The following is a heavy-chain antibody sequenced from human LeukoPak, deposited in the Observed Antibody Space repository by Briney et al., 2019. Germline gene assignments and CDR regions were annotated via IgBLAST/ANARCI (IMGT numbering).Heavy chain of an antibody. Sequence: ASVKVSCKASGYTFTRYGISWVRQAPGQGLQWLGWISASNGNTNNAQKFRDRVTMSTDTSTGTAYMELRSLRSDDTAVYYCARDPALRDAFDIWGQGTMVTVSS. CDR3: ARDPALRDAFDI. CDR2: ISASNGNT. V-gene: IGHV1-18*01. J-gene: IGHJ3*02. CDR1: GYTFTRYG.